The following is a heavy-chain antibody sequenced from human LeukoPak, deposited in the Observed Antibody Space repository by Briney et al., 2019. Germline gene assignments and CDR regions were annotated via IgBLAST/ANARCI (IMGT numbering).Heavy chain of an antibody. CDR2: ISGSSPAT. CDR3: AKQLGYCSDGSCYFPY. D-gene: IGHD2-15*01. Sequence: PGGSLRLSCVASGFPFSSYTLSWVRQAPGKGLEWVSAISGSSPATYYSGSVKGRFTISRDNSKSTLCLQMNSLRAEDTAVYYCAKQLGYCSDGSCYFPYWGQGTLVTVSS. CDR1: GFPFSSYT. J-gene: IGHJ4*02. V-gene: IGHV3-23*01.